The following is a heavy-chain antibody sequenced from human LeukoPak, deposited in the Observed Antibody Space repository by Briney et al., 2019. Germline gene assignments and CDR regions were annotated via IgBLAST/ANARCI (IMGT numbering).Heavy chain of an antibody. V-gene: IGHV4-59*01. CDR3: VRAPWDAAAQFQH. J-gene: IGHJ1*01. CDR1: GGSISSYY. Sequence: PSETLSLTCTVSGGSISSYYWSWIRQPPGKGLEWIGYIQYSGSTNYNPSLKSRVTIAVDTSKNQFPLKLTSVTAADTAVYYCVRAPWDAAAQFQHWGQGSLVTVSS. D-gene: IGHD6-13*01. CDR2: IQYSGST.